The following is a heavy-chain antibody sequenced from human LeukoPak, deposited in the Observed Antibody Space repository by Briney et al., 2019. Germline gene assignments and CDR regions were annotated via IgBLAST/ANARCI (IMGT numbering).Heavy chain of an antibody. V-gene: IGHV4-59*08. D-gene: IGHD6-13*01. Sequence: SETLSLTCLVSSGSVSSYYWTWIRQPPGKGLEWIGYIYHTGSNNYSPSLKSRVTMYVDTPKNQLSLKLSSVTAADTATYYCARARYTNSWYAVDIWGQGTMVTVSS. J-gene: IGHJ3*02. CDR1: SGSVSSYY. CDR2: IYHTGSN. CDR3: ARARYTNSWYAVDI.